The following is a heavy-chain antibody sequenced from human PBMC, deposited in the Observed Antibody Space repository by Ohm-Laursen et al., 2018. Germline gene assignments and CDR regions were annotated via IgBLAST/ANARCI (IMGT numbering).Heavy chain of an antibody. J-gene: IGHJ4*02. CDR3: ARGQLEGFYDSSGYLDY. D-gene: IGHD3-22*01. CDR2: IIAIFGRT. CDR1: GGTFSNYA. Sequence: SSVKVSCKASGGTFSNYAINWVRQAPGQGLEWMGGIIAIFGRTIYAQKFQGRVTITADESTSTAYMELSSLRSEDTAVYYCARGQLEGFYDSSGYLDYWGQGTLVTVSS. V-gene: IGHV1-69*01.